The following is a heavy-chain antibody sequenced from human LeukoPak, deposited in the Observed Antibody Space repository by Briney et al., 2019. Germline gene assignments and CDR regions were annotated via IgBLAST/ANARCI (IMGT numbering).Heavy chain of an antibody. CDR1: GDSFSRSNYY. Sequence: PSETLSLTCSVSGDSFSRSNYYGGWIRQSPGKGLEWIGSMYFTGSTFYTPSLESRVTISGDTSKNQFSLKLSSVSAADTAVYYCVSLFCATSACPRGYVHHWGQGTRVIVSS. CDR2: MYFTGST. CDR3: VSLFCATSACPRGYVHH. V-gene: IGHV4-39*01. J-gene: IGHJ1*01. D-gene: IGHD1-26*01.